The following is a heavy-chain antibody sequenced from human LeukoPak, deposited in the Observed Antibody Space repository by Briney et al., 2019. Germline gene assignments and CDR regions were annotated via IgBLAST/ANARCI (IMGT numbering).Heavy chain of an antibody. D-gene: IGHD2-2*01. CDR3: ARDSYCSSTSCYFGSSTDV. Sequence: PGGSLRLSCAASGFTFDDYGMSWVRQAPGKGLEWVSGINWNGGSTGYADSVKGRFTISRDNAKNSLYLQMNSLRAEDTAVYYCARDSYCSSTSCYFGSSTDVWGKGTTVTVSS. CDR1: GFTFDDYG. V-gene: IGHV3-20*04. J-gene: IGHJ6*04. CDR2: INWNGGST.